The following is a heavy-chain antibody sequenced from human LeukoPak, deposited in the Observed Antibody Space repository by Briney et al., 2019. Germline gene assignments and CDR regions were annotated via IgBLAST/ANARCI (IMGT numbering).Heavy chain of an antibody. D-gene: IGHD1-1*01. CDR1: GGSFSGYY. V-gene: IGHV4-34*01. Sequence: SETLSLTCAVYGGSFSGYYWSWIRQPPGKGLEWIGEINHSGNTNYNPSLKSRVTISVDTSKNQFSLKLSSVTAADTAVYYCASFSGYAVDYWGQGTLVTVSS. CDR3: ASFSGYAVDY. J-gene: IGHJ4*02. CDR2: INHSGNT.